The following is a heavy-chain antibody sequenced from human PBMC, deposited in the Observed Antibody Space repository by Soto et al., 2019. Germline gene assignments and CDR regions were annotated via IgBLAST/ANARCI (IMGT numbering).Heavy chain of an antibody. CDR2: INGDGSNT. CDR1: GFTFTTYS. V-gene: IGHV3-74*01. D-gene: IGHD3-10*01. Sequence: EVQLVESGGGLLQPGGSLRLSCAASGFTFTTYSMHWVRQAPGKGLVWVSRINGDGSNTAYADSVKGRFTISRDNAKNTLYLQLNSLRAEDTAVYYCGRDGSEPIDLDYWGQGTLVTVSS. CDR3: GRDGSEPIDLDY. J-gene: IGHJ4*02.